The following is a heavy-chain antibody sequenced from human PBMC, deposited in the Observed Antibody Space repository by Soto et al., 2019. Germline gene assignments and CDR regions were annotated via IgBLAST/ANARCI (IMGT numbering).Heavy chain of an antibody. V-gene: IGHV3-30*18. CDR3: AKMMGYYDSSGYYSGY. Sequence: GKGLEWVAVISYDGSNKYYADSVKGRFTISRDNSKNTLYLQMNSLRAEDTAVYYCAKMMGYYDSSGYYSGYWGQGTLVTVSS. D-gene: IGHD3-22*01. J-gene: IGHJ4*02. CDR2: ISYDGSNK.